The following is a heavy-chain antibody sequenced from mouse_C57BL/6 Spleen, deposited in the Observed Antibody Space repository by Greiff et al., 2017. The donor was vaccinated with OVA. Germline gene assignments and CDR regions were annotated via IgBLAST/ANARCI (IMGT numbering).Heavy chain of an antibody. CDR2: INPNNGGT. J-gene: IGHJ4*01. CDR1: GYTFTDYY. D-gene: IGHD2-2*01. Sequence: VQLQQSGPELVKPGASVKISCKASGYTFTDYYMNWVKQSHGKSLEWIGDINPNNGGTSYNQKFKGKATLTVDTSSSTAYMVLRRLTSEDSAVYYCARVWLRRRGYSMDYWGQGTSVTVSS. CDR3: ARVWLRRRGYSMDY. V-gene: IGHV1-26*01.